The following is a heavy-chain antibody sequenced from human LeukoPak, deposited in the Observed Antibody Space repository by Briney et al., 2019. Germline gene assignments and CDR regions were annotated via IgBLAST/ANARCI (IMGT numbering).Heavy chain of an antibody. CDR3: ARERSSGWYRDY. CDR1: GYTFTSYA. D-gene: IGHD6-19*01. J-gene: IGHJ4*02. CDR2: INAGSGNT. Sequence: ASVKVSCKASGYTFTSYAMHWVRQAPGQRLEWMGWINAGSGNTKYSQKFQGRVTITRDTSASTAYMELSSLRSEDTAVYYCARERSSGWYRDYWGQGALVTVSS. V-gene: IGHV1-3*01.